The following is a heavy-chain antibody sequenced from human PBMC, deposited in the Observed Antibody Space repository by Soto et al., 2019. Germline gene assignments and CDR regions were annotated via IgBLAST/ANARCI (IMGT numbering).Heavy chain of an antibody. CDR3: ARGRGQDIVVVPAGDY. CDR1: GGSISSEYYH. J-gene: IGHJ4*02. V-gene: IGHV4-30-4*01. D-gene: IGHD2-2*01. CDR2: INYSGSV. Sequence: SETLSLTCTVSGGSISSEYYHWTWIRQAPGKGLEWIGYINYSGSVHYNPSLQSRLTMSVDTSKNLFSLKLSSVTAADTAVYYCARGRGQDIVVVPAGDYWGQGTLVTVSS.